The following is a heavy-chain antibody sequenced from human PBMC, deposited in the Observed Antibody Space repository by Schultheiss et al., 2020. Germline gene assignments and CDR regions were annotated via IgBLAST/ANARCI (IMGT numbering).Heavy chain of an antibody. Sequence: SETLSLTCTVSGGSISSSSYYWGWIRQPPGKGLEWIGEINHSGSTNYNPSLKSRVTISVDTSKNQFSLKLSSVTAADTAVYYCARYCSGGSCYSYDAFDIWGQGTMVTVSS. CDR1: GGSISSSSYY. J-gene: IGHJ3*02. CDR2: INHSGST. D-gene: IGHD2-15*01. V-gene: IGHV4-39*01. CDR3: ARYCSGGSCYSYDAFDI.